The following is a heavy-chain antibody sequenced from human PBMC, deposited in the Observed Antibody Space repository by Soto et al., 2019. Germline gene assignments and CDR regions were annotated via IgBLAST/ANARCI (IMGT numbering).Heavy chain of an antibody. V-gene: IGHV1-18*04. Sequence: ASVKVSCKASGYTFTSYGMSWVRQAPGQGLEWMGWISAYNGNTNYAQKLQGRVTMTTDTSKNTLYLQMNSLRAEDTAVYYCAKDLAGRWLQPSRLANYWGQGTLVTSPQ. CDR3: AKDLAGRWLQPSRLANY. CDR1: GYTFTSYG. CDR2: ISAYNGNT. D-gene: IGHD3-10*01. J-gene: IGHJ4*02.